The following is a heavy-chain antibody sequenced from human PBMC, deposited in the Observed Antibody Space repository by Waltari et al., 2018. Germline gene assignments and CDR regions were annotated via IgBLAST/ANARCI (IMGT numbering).Heavy chain of an antibody. CDR2: IIPIFGTA. CDR3: AREAQWLEGYYYGMDV. J-gene: IGHJ6*02. D-gene: IGHD6-19*01. CDR1: GYTFTSYD. V-gene: IGHV1-69*06. Sequence: QVQLVQSGAEVKKPGASVKVSCKASGYTFTSYDINWVRQAHGQGLEWMGRIIPIFGTANYAQKFQGRVTITADKSTSTAYMELSSLRSEDTAVYYCAREAQWLEGYYYGMDVWGQGTTVTVSS.